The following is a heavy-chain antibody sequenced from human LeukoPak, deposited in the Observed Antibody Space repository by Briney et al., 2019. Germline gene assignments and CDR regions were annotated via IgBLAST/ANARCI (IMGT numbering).Heavy chain of an antibody. CDR2: ISGSGGST. Sequence: LSGGSLRLSCAASGFTFSSYAMSWVRQAPGKGLEWVSAISGSGGSTYYADSVKGRFTISRDNSKNTLYLQMNSLRAEDTAVYYCANFQLRYPGRWRVRAFDIWGQGTMVTVS. V-gene: IGHV3-23*01. J-gene: IGHJ3*02. CDR1: GFTFSSYA. D-gene: IGHD3-9*01. CDR3: ANFQLRYPGRWRVRAFDI.